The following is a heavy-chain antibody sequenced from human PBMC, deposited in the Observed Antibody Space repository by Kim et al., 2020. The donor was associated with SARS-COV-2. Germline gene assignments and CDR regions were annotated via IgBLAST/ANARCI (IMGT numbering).Heavy chain of an antibody. Sequence: GGSLRLSCAASGFIFNSYVINWVRQAPGKGLEWVSSISSSRTFIYYTDSVRGRFTISRDNARDSVFLQMNSLRAEDTAVYYCSRSWEEGILTRMDVWGQG. D-gene: IGHD1-26*01. CDR1: GFIFNSYV. V-gene: IGHV3-21*01. J-gene: IGHJ6*02. CDR3: SRSWEEGILTRMDV. CDR2: ISSSRTFI.